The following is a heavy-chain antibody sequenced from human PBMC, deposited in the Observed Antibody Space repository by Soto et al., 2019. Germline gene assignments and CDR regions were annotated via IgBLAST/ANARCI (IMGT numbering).Heavy chain of an antibody. CDR3: ARIRVYWYGLDV. CDR2: ITGTGGNT. J-gene: IGHJ6*02. Sequence: EVQLLESGGGLVQPGGSLRLSCAACGFTLSTYGMTWIRQAPGKGLEWVSAITGTGGNTYYVDSVKGRFTSSRDNSKNMLYLQVNSLRVEDTAVYYCARIRVYWYGLDVWGQGTTVTVSS. CDR1: GFTLSTYG. V-gene: IGHV3-23*01.